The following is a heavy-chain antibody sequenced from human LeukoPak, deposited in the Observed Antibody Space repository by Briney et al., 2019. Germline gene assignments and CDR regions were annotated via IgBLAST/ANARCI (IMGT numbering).Heavy chain of an antibody. D-gene: IGHD7-27*01. V-gene: IGHV1-2*02. Sequence: GASVKVSCKASGYTFTGYYLHWVRQAPGQGPEYMGWINPNSGGTYSAQKFQGRVTMTRDTSISTAYMDLSSLGSDDTAVFYCARGRANWGYDYWGQGTLVTVSS. CDR1: GYTFTGYY. CDR2: INPNSGGT. J-gene: IGHJ4*02. CDR3: ARGRANWGYDY.